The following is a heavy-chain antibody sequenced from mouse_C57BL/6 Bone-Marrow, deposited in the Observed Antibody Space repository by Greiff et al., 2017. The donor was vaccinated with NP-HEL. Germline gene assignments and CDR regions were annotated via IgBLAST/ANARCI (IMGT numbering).Heavy chain of an antibody. V-gene: IGHV1-61*01. Sequence: QVQLQQPGAELVRPGSSVKLSCKASGYTFTSYWMDWVKQRPGQGLEWIGNIYPSDSETHYNQKFKDKATLTVDKSSSTAYMQLSSLTSEDSAVYYCARSRYYGSSPAWFAYWGQGTLVTVSA. CDR2: IYPSDSET. J-gene: IGHJ3*01. CDR3: ARSRYYGSSPAWFAY. CDR1: GYTFTSYW. D-gene: IGHD1-1*01.